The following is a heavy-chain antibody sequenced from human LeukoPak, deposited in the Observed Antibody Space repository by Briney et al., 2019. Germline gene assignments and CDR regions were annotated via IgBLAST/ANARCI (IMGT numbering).Heavy chain of an antibody. CDR2: IIPIFGTA. CDR1: GGTFSSYA. V-gene: IGHV1-69*05. Sequence: GASVKVSCKASGGTFSSYAISWVRQAPGQGLEWMGGIIPIFGTANYAQKFQGRVTITTDESTSTAYMELSSLRSEDTAVYYCARDRRAISTSDYGGSFDYWGQGTLVTVSS. J-gene: IGHJ4*02. D-gene: IGHD4-23*01. CDR3: ARDRRAISTSDYGGSFDY.